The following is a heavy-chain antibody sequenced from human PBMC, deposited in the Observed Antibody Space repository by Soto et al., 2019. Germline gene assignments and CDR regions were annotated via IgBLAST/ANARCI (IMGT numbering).Heavy chain of an antibody. J-gene: IGHJ3*01. Sequence: VQLVESGGGLTQPGGSLRLSCAASGFSVRGYGMSWVRQAPGKALEWVSGISGRDDTTYYTDSVRGRFTISKDTSKNTLYLQMNSLRVEDTAVYYCEGSWTWGQGTMVTVSS. CDR3: EGSWT. V-gene: IGHV3-23*04. D-gene: IGHD5-12*01. CDR2: ISGRDDTT. CDR1: GFSVRGYG.